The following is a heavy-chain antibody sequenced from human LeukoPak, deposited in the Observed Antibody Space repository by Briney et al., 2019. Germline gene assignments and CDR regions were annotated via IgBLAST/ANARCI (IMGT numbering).Heavy chain of an antibody. CDR3: ARARVIPASFDD. CDR2: IYTSGRT. V-gene: IGHV4-61*02. J-gene: IGHJ4*02. D-gene: IGHD3-16*02. CDR1: GGSITFGSYY. Sequence: SETLSLTCTVSGGSITFGSYYWTWIRQPAGKGLEWLGRIYTSGRTYYNPSLRSRVTISMDTSMNQFSLRLNSVTAAGTAVYYCARARVIPASFDDWGQGTLVTVSS.